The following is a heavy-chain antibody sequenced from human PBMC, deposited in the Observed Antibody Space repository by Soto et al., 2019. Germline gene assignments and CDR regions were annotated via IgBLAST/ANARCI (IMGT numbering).Heavy chain of an antibody. CDR1: GYTFTSYD. CDR3: ERTSANQLPYYYYYYYGMDV. J-gene: IGHJ6*02. CDR2: MNPNSGNT. V-gene: IGHV1-8*01. D-gene: IGHD2-21*01. Sequence: ASVKVSCKASGYTFTSYDINWVRQATGQGLEWMGWMNPNSGNTGHAQKFQGRVTMTRNTSISTAYKELSSLRSENTAVNYCERTSANQLPYYYYYYYGMDVWGQGTTVTVS.